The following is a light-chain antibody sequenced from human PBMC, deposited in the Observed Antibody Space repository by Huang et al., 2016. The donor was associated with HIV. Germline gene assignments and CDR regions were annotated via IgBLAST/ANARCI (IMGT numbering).Light chain of an antibody. CDR1: QSISSY. CDR2: VAT. CDR3: QQSYSTPWT. J-gene: IGKJ1*01. V-gene: IGKV1-39*01. Sequence: DIQMTQSPSSLSASVGDRVTITCRASQSISSYLNWYQQKPGKAPKLLIHVATSLQSGVPSRFSGSGSGTDFTLTISSLQPEDFATYYCQQSYSTPWTFGQGTKVEIK.